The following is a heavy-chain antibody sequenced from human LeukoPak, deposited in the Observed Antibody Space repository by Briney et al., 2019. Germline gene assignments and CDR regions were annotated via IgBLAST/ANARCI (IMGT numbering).Heavy chain of an antibody. CDR1: GDSVSSNSVT. J-gene: IGHJ5*02. CDR3: ARRLTQYDCFDP. Sequence: SQTLSLTCAISGDSVSSNSVTWNWIRQSPSRGIEWLGRTYYRSTWYNDYAVSVRGRITVNPDTSKNQFSLHLNSVNPEDTAGYYCARRLTQYDCFDPWGQGILVTVSS. CDR2: TYYRSTWYN. V-gene: IGHV6-1*01. D-gene: IGHD2-2*01.